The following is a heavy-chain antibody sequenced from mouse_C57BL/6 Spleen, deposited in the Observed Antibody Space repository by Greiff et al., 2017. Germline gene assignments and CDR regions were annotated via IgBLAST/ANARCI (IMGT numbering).Heavy chain of an antibody. V-gene: IGHV1-64*01. CDR1: GYTFTSYW. CDR3: ARDYYGSSSLFAY. J-gene: IGHJ3*01. CDR2: IHPNSGST. Sequence: QVQLQQPGAELVKPGASVKLSCKASGYTFTSYWMHWVKQRLGQGLEWIGMIHPNSGSTNYNEKFKSKATLTVDKSSSTAYMQLSSLTSEDSAVYYCARDYYGSSSLFAYWGQGTLVTVSA. D-gene: IGHD1-1*01.